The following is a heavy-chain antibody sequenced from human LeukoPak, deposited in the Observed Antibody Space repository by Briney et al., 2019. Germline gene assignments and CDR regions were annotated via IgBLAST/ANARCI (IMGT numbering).Heavy chain of an antibody. V-gene: IGHV3-33*01. CDR2: IWCDGSKK. J-gene: IGHJ4*02. CDR1: GFTFSSYD. D-gene: IGHD6-19*01. Sequence: GRSLRLSCAASGFTFSSYDMHWVRQAPGKGLEWVAVIWCDGSKKYYVVSVKGRFTITRDNSKQTLYLQMNSLRAEDTAVHYCAIDHSSGSYSVYLDYWGEGNLVTVSS. CDR3: AIDHSSGSYSVYLDY.